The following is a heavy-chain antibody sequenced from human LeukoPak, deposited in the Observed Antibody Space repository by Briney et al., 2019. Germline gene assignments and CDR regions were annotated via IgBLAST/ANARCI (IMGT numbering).Heavy chain of an antibody. Sequence: SETLSLTCTVSGGSISSYYWSWIRQSPGKGLEWIGYIYYSGRTNYNPSLKSRVTISVDTSKDQFSLKLSSVTAADTAVYYCARHVEQWLTPFDYWGQGTLVTVSS. CDR2: IYYSGRT. J-gene: IGHJ4*02. CDR1: GGSISSYY. CDR3: ARHVEQWLTPFDY. V-gene: IGHV4-59*08. D-gene: IGHD6-19*01.